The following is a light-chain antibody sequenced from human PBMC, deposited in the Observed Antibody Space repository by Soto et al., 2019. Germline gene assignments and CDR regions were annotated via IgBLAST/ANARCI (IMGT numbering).Light chain of an antibody. CDR3: QQFHKWPPGT. CDR2: RAS. CDR1: QSVSRN. V-gene: IGKV3D-15*01. J-gene: IGKJ1*01. Sequence: EIVMTQSPATLSVSPGDRATLSCRASQSVSRNLAWYQQKPGQAPRLLIYRASTRATGIPDRFTGSGSGTEFTLTISSLQSEDFAVYYCQQFHKWPPGTFGQGTKVEIK.